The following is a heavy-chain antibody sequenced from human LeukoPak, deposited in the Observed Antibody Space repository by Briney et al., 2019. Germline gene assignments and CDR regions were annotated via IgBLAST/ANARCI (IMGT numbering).Heavy chain of an antibody. V-gene: IGHV3-20*04. CDR3: ARERYDGGGRTFDY. CDR2: INWNGGST. Sequence: GGSLRLSCAASGFTFDDYGMSWVRQAPGKGLEWVSDINWNGGSTGYADSVKGRFTISRDNAKNSLYLQMNSLRAEDTALYYCARERYDGGGRTFDYWGQGTLVTVSS. D-gene: IGHD3-22*01. CDR1: GFTFDDYG. J-gene: IGHJ4*02.